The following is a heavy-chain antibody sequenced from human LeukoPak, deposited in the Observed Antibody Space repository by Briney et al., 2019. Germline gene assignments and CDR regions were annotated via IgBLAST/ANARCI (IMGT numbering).Heavy chain of an antibody. V-gene: IGHV1-46*01. J-gene: IGHJ3*02. CDR1: GYTFTSYY. D-gene: IGHD6-19*01. Sequence: ASVKVSCKASGYTFTSYYMHWVRQAPGQGLEWMGIINPSGGSTSYAQKFQGRVTMTRDTSTSTVYMELSSLRSEDTAVYYCARGYSSGWDQNDAFDIWGQGTMVTVSS. CDR3: ARGYSSGWDQNDAFDI. CDR2: INPSGGST.